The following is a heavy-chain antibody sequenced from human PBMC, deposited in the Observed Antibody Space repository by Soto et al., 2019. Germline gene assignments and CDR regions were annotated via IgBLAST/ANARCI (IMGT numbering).Heavy chain of an antibody. CDR3: ARDVHDYGDYGFDD. CDR1: GYTFTSYD. J-gene: IGHJ4*02. CDR2: ISAYNGNT. D-gene: IGHD4-17*01. V-gene: IGHV1-18*04. Sequence: GASLKVSCKASGYTFTSYDISWLRQAPGQELEWMGWISAYNGNTNYAQKLQGRVTMTTDTSTSTAYMKLRSLRSEDTDVYYCARDVHDYGDYGFDDWGQGTLVTVSS.